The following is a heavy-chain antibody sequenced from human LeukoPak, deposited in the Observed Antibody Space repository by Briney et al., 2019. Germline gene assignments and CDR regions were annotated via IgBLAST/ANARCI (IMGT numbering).Heavy chain of an antibody. CDR3: AKEIHYDSDGRGPWMGNCFDT. V-gene: IGHV3-23*01. CDR1: GFTFSSYA. Sequence: GGSLRLSCAASGFTFSSYAMTWVRQAPGKGLEWVSAISGLGDRTFYADSVKGRFVVSRDNSKNTLDLQMSSLRDDDTAVYYCAKEIHYDSDGRGPWMGNCFDTWGQGTPVTVSS. D-gene: IGHD3-16*01. J-gene: IGHJ5*02. CDR2: ISGLGDRT.